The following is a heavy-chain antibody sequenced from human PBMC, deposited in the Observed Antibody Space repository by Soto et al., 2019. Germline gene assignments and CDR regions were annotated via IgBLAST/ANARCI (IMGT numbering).Heavy chain of an antibody. Sequence: GGSLRLSCAASGFTFSSYSMNWVRQAPGKGLEWVSYISSSSSTIYYGDSVKGRFAISRENAKNSLYLQMNSLRAEDTAVYYCARDDDYYGDYDPMYYYYYMDVWGKGATVTVSS. CDR1: GFTFSSYS. D-gene: IGHD4-17*01. CDR3: ARDDDYYGDYDPMYYYYYMDV. J-gene: IGHJ6*03. V-gene: IGHV3-48*01. CDR2: ISSSSSTI.